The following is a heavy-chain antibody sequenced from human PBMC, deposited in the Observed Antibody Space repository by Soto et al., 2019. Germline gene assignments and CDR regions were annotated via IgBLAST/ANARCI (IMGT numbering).Heavy chain of an antibody. CDR2: IYPGDSDT. CDR3: ARASVYCISTSCYAGWFNP. V-gene: IGHV5-51*01. Sequence: GESLKISCKGSGYSFTSYWIGWVRQMPGKGLEWMGIIYPGDSDTRYSPSFQGQVTISADKSISTAYLQWSSLKASDTAMYYCARASVYCISTSCYAGWFNPWGQGTLVTVSS. D-gene: IGHD2-2*01. CDR1: GYSFTSYW. J-gene: IGHJ5*02.